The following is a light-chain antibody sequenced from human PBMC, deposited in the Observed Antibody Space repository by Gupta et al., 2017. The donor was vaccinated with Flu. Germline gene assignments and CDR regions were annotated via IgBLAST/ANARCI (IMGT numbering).Light chain of an antibody. J-gene: IGKJ4*01. CDR2: HAS. Sequence: EIVLTQSPATLSLSPGERATLSCRASQTVRTFLAWYQQKPGQAPRLLIHHASNRATGVPDRFSGSGSGTDFTLVISSLEPEDFAVYYCQQRANWVTFGGGTKVEIK. V-gene: IGKV3-11*01. CDR3: QQRANWVT. CDR1: QTVRTF.